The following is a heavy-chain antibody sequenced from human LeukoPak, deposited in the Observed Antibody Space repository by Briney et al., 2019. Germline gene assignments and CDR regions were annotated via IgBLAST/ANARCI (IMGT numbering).Heavy chain of an antibody. CDR1: GYSFTTYW. CDR3: ARRGASGWYFFDY. J-gene: IGHJ4*02. CDR2: IYPGDSDT. D-gene: IGHD6-19*01. V-gene: IGHV5-51*01. Sequence: GESVKISCKGSGYSFTTYWIAWVRQMPGKGLEWMGIIYPGDSDTRYSPSFQGQVTISADKSISTAYLQWSSLKASDTAMYYCARRGASGWYFFDYWGQGTLVTVSS.